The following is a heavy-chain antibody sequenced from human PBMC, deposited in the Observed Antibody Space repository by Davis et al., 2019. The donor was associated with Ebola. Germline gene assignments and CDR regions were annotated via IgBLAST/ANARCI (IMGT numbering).Heavy chain of an antibody. J-gene: IGHJ4*02. CDR1: GGTFSSYA. CDR3: AVGGRGTTPFDY. V-gene: IGHV1-18*01. D-gene: IGHD1-7*01. CDR2: ISAYNGNT. Sequence: ASVKVSCKASGGTFSSYAISWVRQAPGQGLEWMGWISAYNGNTNYAQKLQGRVTMTTDTSTSTAYMELRSLRSDDTAVYYCAVGGRGTTPFDYWGQGTLVTVSS.